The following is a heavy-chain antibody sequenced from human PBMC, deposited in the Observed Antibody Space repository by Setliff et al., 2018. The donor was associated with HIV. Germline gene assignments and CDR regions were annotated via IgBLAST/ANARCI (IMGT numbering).Heavy chain of an antibody. J-gene: IGHJ4*02. CDR3: AREAHSAWNRGAVATLYFGY. V-gene: IGHV1-46*01. D-gene: IGHD1-1*01. CDR2: IYPGGARR. CDR1: GYTFTNYY. Sequence: ASVKGPCKASGYTFTNYYMHWVRQAPGQGLEWMGIIYPGGARRSYAQKFQGRVTMTWDTSTSTAYMELSSLRSEDTAVYYCAREAHSAWNRGAVATLYFGYWGQGTLVTVSS.